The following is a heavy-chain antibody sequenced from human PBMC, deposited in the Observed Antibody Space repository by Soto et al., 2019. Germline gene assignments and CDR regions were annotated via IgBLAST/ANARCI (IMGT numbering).Heavy chain of an antibody. CDR2: IYYSGTT. D-gene: IGHD3-10*01. V-gene: IGHV4-39*01. J-gene: IGHJ4*02. CDR1: GGSISSSNYF. CDR3: ARLKGSYWWLDY. Sequence: QLQLQESGPGLVKPSETLSLTCTVSGGSISSSNYFWGWIRQPPGKGLEWIGSIYYSGTTYYNPSLKSRVTISGDTSKNQFSLKLSSVTAADTADYYCARLKGSYWWLDYWGQGTLVTVSS.